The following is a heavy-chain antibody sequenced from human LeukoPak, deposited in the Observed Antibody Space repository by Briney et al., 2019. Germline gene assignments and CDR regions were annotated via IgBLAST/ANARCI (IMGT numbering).Heavy chain of an antibody. CDR3: ARRPRYCSGGSCYDY. V-gene: IGHV1-46*01. CDR2: INPSGGST. D-gene: IGHD2-15*01. CDR1: GYTFTSYY. Sequence: ASVKVSCKSSGYTFTSYYMHWVRQAPGQGLEWMGIINPSGGSTSYAQKFQGRVTMTSDTSTSTVYMELSRLRFEDTAVYYCARRPRYCSGGSCYDYWGQGTLITVSS. J-gene: IGHJ4*02.